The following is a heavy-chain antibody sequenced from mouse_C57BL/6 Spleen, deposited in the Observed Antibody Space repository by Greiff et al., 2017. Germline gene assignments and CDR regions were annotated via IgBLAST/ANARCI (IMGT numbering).Heavy chain of an antibody. CDR2: IYPGDGDT. Sequence: QVQLKESGPELVKPGASVKISCKASGYAFSSSWMNWVKQRPGKGLEWIGRIYPGDGDTNYNGKFKGKATLTADTSSSPAYMQLSSLTSEDSAVYICARCPTGYYDMDYWGQGTSVTVSS. V-gene: IGHV1-82*01. J-gene: IGHJ4*01. CDR3: ARCPTGYYDMDY. CDR1: GYAFSSSW. D-gene: IGHD1-1*01.